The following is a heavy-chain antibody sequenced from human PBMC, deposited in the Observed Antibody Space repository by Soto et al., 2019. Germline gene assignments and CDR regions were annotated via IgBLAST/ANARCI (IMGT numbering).Heavy chain of an antibody. CDR3: ARDQAAKNAFDI. CDR2: IWYDGSNK. D-gene: IGHD6-13*01. V-gene: IGHV3-33*01. J-gene: IGHJ3*02. Sequence: PGGSLRLSCAASGFIFSDYGMYWVRQAPGKGLEWVAVIWYDGSNKYYSDSVKGRFTISRDNSKNTLYLQMNSLRAGDTAVYYCARDQAAKNAFDIWGQGTLVTVSS. CDR1: GFIFSDYG.